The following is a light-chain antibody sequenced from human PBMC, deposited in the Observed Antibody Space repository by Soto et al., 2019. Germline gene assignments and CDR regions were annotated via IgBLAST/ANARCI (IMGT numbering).Light chain of an antibody. V-gene: IGLV2-14*01. CDR3: SSYTSISTLLYV. Sequence: QSALTQPASVSGSPGQSITISCTGTSSDVGGYNYVSWYQQHPGKAPKLMIYDVSNRPSGVSNRVSGSKSGNTASLTISGLQAEDEADYYCSSYTSISTLLYVFGTGTKVTVL. CDR1: SSDVGGYNY. CDR2: DVS. J-gene: IGLJ1*01.